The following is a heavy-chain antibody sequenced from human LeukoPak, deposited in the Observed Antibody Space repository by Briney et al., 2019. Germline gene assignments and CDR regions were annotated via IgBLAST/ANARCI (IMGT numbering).Heavy chain of an antibody. Sequence: SETLSLTCTVSGGSISSSSYYWGWIRQPPGKGLEWIGSIYYSGSTYYNPSLKSRVTISVDTSKNQFSLKLSSVTAADTAVYYCAREATHYDILTGYYKSYLFDYWGQGTLVTVSS. CDR3: AREATHYDILTGYYKSYLFDY. V-gene: IGHV4-39*02. CDR2: IYYSGST. J-gene: IGHJ4*02. D-gene: IGHD3-9*01. CDR1: GGSISSSSYY.